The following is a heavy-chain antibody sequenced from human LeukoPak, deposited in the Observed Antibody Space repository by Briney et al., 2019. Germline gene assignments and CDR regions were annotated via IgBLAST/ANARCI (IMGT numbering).Heavy chain of an antibody. J-gene: IGHJ5*02. Sequence: GGSLRLSCAASGFTFSRYGMHWVRQTPGKGLEWVAVISYDASNKYYADSVKGRFTISRDNSKNTLYLQMNSLRAEDAAVYYCARPPFPYSSSRSKNWFDPWGQGTLVTVSS. CDR3: ARPPFPYSSSRSKNWFDP. CDR1: GFTFSRYG. CDR2: ISYDASNK. D-gene: IGHD6-13*01. V-gene: IGHV3-30*03.